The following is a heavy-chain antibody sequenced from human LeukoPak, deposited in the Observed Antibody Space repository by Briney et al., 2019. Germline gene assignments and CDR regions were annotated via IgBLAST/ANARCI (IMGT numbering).Heavy chain of an antibody. CDR1: GGSISSYY. J-gene: IGHJ3*02. CDR3: ARRRKVPAPRAGDAFDI. Sequence: SETLSLTCTVSGGSISSYYWSWIRQPPGKGLEWIGYIYYSGSTNYNPSLRSRVTISVDTSKNQFSLKLSSVTAADTAIYYCARRRKVPAPRAGDAFDIWGQGTMVTASS. V-gene: IGHV4-59*08. CDR2: IYYSGST. D-gene: IGHD2-21*02.